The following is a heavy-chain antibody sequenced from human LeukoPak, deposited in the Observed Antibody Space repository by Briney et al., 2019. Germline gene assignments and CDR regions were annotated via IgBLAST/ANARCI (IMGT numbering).Heavy chain of an antibody. CDR2: INADNGNT. CDR1: GYTFTSDY. Sequence: ASVKVSCKASGYTFTSDYMHWLRQAPGQSFEWMGWINADNGNTEYSQKFQGRVTITIDTSASTAYMELRSLKSEDTAVYYCARERDYYDRNGYPNNWFDPWGQGTLVTVSS. D-gene: IGHD3-22*01. CDR3: ARERDYYDRNGYPNNWFDP. J-gene: IGHJ5*02. V-gene: IGHV1-3*01.